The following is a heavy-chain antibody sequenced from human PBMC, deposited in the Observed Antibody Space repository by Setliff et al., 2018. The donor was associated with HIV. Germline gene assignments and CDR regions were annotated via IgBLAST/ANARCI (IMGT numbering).Heavy chain of an antibody. Sequence: SEILSLTCIVSGGSINSGDYYWTWIRQSPGKGLKWVGYIHHSGSTYYNPSLKSRVTISVDTSKNQFSLNLTSVTAADTAVYYCARVSITYWYSIPRDYYYYMDVWGEGTTVTVSS. V-gene: IGHV4-30-4*02. D-gene: IGHD2-8*02. CDR1: GGSINSGDYY. CDR2: IHHSGST. J-gene: IGHJ6*03. CDR3: ARVSITYWYSIPRDYYYYMDV.